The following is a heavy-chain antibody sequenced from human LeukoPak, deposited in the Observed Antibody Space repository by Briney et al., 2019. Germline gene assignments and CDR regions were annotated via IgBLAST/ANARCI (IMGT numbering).Heavy chain of an antibody. CDR2: VNHSGDT. CDR1: GGSFSDYY. D-gene: IGHD2-15*01. Sequence: SETLSLTCAVYGGSFSDYYWRWIRQPPGKGLEWIGEVNHSGDTNYNPSLKSRVTISVDTSKNQFSLKLSSVTAADTAVYYCARGRDLIGFDPWGQGTLVTVSS. V-gene: IGHV4-34*01. J-gene: IGHJ5*02. CDR3: ARGRDLIGFDP.